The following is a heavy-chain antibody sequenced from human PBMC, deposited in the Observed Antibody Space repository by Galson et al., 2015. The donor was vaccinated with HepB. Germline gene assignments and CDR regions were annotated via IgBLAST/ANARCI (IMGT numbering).Heavy chain of an antibody. Sequence: KTLSLTCTVSGGSISRSDHYWGWIRQPPGKGLEWIGEINHSGSTNYNPSLKSRVTISVDTSKNQFSLKLSSVTAADTAVYYCARWEPAEPSGGVVVPAATVFDPWGQGTLVTVSS. CDR3: ARWEPAEPSGGVVVPAATVFDP. CDR2: INHSGST. CDR1: GGSISRSDHY. J-gene: IGHJ5*02. V-gene: IGHV4-39*07. D-gene: IGHD2-2*01.